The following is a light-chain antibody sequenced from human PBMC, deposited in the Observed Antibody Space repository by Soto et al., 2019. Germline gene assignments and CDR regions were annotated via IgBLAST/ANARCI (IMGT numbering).Light chain of an antibody. CDR1: HSVSSSH. CDR2: GAS. J-gene: IGKJ4*01. CDR3: QHYGTSLT. V-gene: IGKV3-20*01. Sequence: DIVLTQSPGTLSLSPGESVTLSCRASHSVSSSHLAWYQQKPGQAPRLFIYGASRRASGIPDRFSGSGSGTDFTLTISRLQPEDFAVYSCQHYGTSLTFGGGPRWRSN.